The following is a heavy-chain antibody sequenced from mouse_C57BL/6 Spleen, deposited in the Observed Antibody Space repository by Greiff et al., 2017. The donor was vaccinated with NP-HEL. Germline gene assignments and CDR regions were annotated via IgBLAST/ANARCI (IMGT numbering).Heavy chain of an antibody. CDR2: ISDGGSYT. V-gene: IGHV5-4*03. D-gene: IGHD2-1*01. J-gene: IGHJ2*01. CDR1: GFTFSSYA. CDR3: ASYGNQDGYFDY. Sequence: EVKLVESGGGLVKPGGSLKLSCAASGFTFSSYAMSWVRQTPEKRLEWVATISDGGSYTYYPDNVKGRFTISRDNAKNNLYLQMSHLKSEDTAMYYCASYGNQDGYFDYWGQGTTLTVSS.